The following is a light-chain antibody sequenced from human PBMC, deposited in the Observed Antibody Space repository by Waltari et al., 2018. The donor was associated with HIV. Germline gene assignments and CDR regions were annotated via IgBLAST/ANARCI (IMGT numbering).Light chain of an antibody. J-gene: IGKJ5*01. CDR2: DTP. CDR1: QSVTNS. V-gene: IGKV3-11*01. CDR3: QWRTKWRPGT. Sequence: EIVLTQSPATLSLSPGERATLSCRASQSVTNSLAWYQQKPGQTPRLLIYDTPNRATGIPARFSGSGSGTDFSLTISSPEPDDFAVYYCQWRTKWRPGTFGQGTRLEIK.